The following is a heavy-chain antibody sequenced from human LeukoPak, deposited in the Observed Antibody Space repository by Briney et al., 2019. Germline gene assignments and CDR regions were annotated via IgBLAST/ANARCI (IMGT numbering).Heavy chain of an antibody. CDR3: ARIRVGYNDAYDI. CDR2: INPGGGNT. J-gene: IGHJ3*02. V-gene: IGHV1-46*01. D-gene: IGHD5-24*01. Sequence: ASVTVSCKSSGYTFTNYYIHWVRQAPAQGLEWMGLINPGGGNTNYAQNFQGRVTMTRDTSASTVYMQLGSLRSEDTAMYYCARIRVGYNDAYDIWGQGTVVTVPS. CDR1: GYTFTNYY.